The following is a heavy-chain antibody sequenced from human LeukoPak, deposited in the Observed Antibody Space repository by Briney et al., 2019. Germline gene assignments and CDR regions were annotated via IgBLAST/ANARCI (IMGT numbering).Heavy chain of an antibody. CDR1: GGSISSGSYY. CDR3: ARFSDYYDSSGYYEDY. Sequence: SGTLSLTCTVSGGSISSGSYYWGWIRQPPGKGLEWIGSIYYSGSTYYNPSLKSRVTISVDTSKNQFSLKLSSVTAADTAVYYCARFSDYYDSSGYYEDYWGQGTLVTVSS. V-gene: IGHV4-39*01. J-gene: IGHJ4*02. CDR2: IYYSGST. D-gene: IGHD3-22*01.